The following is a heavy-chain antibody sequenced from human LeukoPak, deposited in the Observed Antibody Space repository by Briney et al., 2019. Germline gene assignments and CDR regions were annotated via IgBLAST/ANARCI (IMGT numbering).Heavy chain of an antibody. CDR1: GFTFSRYA. Sequence: GGSLRLSCAASGFTFSRYAMTWVRQAPGKGLEWVSAISGSGGSAFYADSVKGRFTISRDNSKNTLYLQMNSLRAEDTAVYYCAKGGPWIHDYYYYMDVWGKGTTVTVSS. CDR3: AKGGPWIHDYYYYMDV. V-gene: IGHV3-23*01. J-gene: IGHJ6*03. D-gene: IGHD5-18*01. CDR2: ISGSGGSA.